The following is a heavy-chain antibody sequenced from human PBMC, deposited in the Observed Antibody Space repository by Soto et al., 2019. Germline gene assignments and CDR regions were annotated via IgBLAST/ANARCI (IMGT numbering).Heavy chain of an antibody. D-gene: IGHD6-19*01. V-gene: IGHV3-74*01. CDR1: GFTFSSYW. CDR2: INSDGSRT. CDR3: AVAVAGPTAIGY. Sequence: EVQLVESGGGLVQPGWSLRLSCAASGFTFSSYWMHWVRQAPGKGLVWVSRINSDGSRTSYADSVKGRFTISRDNAKNTLYLQMNSLRAEDTAVYYCAVAVAGPTAIGYWGQGTLVTVSS. J-gene: IGHJ4*02.